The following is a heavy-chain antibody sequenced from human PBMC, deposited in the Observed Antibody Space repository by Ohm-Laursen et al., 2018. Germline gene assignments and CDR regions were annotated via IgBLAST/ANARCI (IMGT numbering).Heavy chain of an antibody. V-gene: IGHV4-59*07. CDR3: ARYTAPYYYYGMDV. CDR2: IYYSGST. D-gene: IGHD1-1*01. Sequence: SDTLSLTCTVSGGSISSYYWSWIRQPPGKGLEWIGYIYYSGSTNYNPSLKSRVTISVDTSKNQFSLKLSSVTAADTAVYYCARYTAPYYYYGMDVWGQGTLVTVSS. CDR1: GGSISSYY. J-gene: IGHJ6*02.